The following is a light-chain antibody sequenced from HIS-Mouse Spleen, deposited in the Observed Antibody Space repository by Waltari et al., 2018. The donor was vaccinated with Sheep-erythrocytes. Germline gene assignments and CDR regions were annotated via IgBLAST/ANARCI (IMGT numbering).Light chain of an antibody. Sequence: AIQLTPSPSSLSASVGDRVTITCRASQGIRSALAWYQQKPGKAPKLLIYDASSLESGVPSRFSGSGSGTDFTLTISSLQPEDFATYYCQQFNNYPRTFGQGTKVEIK. V-gene: IGKV1D-13*01. CDR1: QGIRSA. CDR2: DAS. J-gene: IGKJ1*01. CDR3: QQFNNYPRT.